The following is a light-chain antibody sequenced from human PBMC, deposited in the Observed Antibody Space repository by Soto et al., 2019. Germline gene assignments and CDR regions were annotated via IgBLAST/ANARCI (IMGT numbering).Light chain of an antibody. CDR3: QQYGSSPVIT. V-gene: IGKV3-20*01. J-gene: IGKJ5*01. CDR2: GAS. Sequence: IVMTQSPDTLYVSPGEGATLSCRASQSVRTKLAWYQQKAGQAPRLLIYGASSRATGIPDRFSGSGSGTDFTLTISRLEPEDFAVYYCQQYGSSPVITFGQGTRLEIK. CDR1: QSVRTK.